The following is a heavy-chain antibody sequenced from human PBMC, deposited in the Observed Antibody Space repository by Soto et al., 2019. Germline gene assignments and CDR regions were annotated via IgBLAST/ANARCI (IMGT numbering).Heavy chain of an antibody. V-gene: IGHV3-30*18. J-gene: IGHJ4*02. Sequence: QVQLVESGGGVVQPGRSLRLSCAASGFTFSSYGMHWVRQAPGKGLEWVAVISYDGSNKYYADSVKGRFTISRDNSKNTLNLQMNSLRAEDTAVYYCAKRHSMKLVDYWGQGTLVTVSS. CDR1: GFTFSSYG. CDR3: AKRHSMKLVDY. D-gene: IGHD4-4*01. CDR2: ISYDGSNK.